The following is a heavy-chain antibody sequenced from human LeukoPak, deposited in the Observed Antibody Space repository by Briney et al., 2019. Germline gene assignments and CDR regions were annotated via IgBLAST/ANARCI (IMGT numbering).Heavy chain of an antibody. Sequence: SETLSLTCTVSGGSISSSSYYWCWIRQPPGKGLEWIGSIYYSGSTYYNPSLKSRVTISVDTSKNQFSLKLSSVTAADTAVYYCARVRYGDATGSIFDYWGQGTLVTVSS. CDR3: ARVRYGDATGSIFDY. CDR2: IYYSGST. CDR1: GGSISSSSYY. D-gene: IGHD4-17*01. J-gene: IGHJ4*02. V-gene: IGHV4-39*07.